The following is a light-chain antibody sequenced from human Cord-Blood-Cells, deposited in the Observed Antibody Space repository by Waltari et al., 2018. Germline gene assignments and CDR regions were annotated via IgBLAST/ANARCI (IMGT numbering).Light chain of an antibody. J-gene: IGLJ1*01. CDR1: SSDVGGYNY. CDR2: DVS. CDR3: SSYTSSSTYV. Sequence: QSALTQPASVSGSPGQSITISCPGTSSDVGGYNYVSGYQQHPGNAPKLIIYDVSNRPSGVSNRFSGSKSGNTASLTISGLQAEDEADYYCSSYTSSSTYVFGTGTKVTVL. V-gene: IGLV2-14*01.